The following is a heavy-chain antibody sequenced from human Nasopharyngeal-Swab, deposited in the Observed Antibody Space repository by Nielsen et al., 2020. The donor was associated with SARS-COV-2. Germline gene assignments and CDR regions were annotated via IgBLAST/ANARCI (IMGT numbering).Heavy chain of an antibody. V-gene: IGHV4-34*01. J-gene: IGHJ6*02. Sequence: WIRQPPGKDMEWIGEINHSGSTNYNPSLKSRVTISVDTSKNQFSLKLSSVTAADTAVYYCARGPGLLLGYYYYYGMDVWGQGTTVTVSS. CDR3: ARGPGLLLGYYYYYGMDV. CDR2: INHSGST. D-gene: IGHD2-15*01.